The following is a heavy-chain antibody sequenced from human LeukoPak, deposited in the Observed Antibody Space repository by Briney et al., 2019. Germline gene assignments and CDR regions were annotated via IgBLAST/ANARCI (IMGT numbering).Heavy chain of an antibody. Sequence: GGSLRLSCAASGFTFSNAWMSWVRQAPGKGLEWVGRIKSKTDGGTTDYAAPVKGRFTISRDDSKNTLYLQMNSLKTEDTAVYYCTTEGVYYYYYYYMDVWGKGTTVTVSS. D-gene: IGHD6-13*01. CDR2: IKSKTDGGTT. CDR1: GFTFSNAW. CDR3: TTEGVYYYYYYYMDV. J-gene: IGHJ6*03. V-gene: IGHV3-15*01.